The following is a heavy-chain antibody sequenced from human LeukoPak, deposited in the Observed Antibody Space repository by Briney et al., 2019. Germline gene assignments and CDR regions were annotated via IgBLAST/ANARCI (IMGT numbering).Heavy chain of an antibody. CDR2: ISSSGSYI. V-gene: IGHV3-21*01. J-gene: IGHJ5*02. CDR1: GFTFSIYS. CDR3: ARELELRGWFDP. Sequence: GGSLRLSCAASGFTFSIYSMDWVRQAPGKGLEWVSSISSSGSYIYYADSLKGRFTISRDNAKNSLYLRMNSLRAEDTAVYYCARELELRGWFDPWGQGTLVTVSS. D-gene: IGHD1-26*01.